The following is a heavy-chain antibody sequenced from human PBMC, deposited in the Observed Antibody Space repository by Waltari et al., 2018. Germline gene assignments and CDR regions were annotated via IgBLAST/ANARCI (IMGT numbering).Heavy chain of an antibody. Sequence: EVQLVETGGALIHPGGSLRLSFAASEFIVRNNYMAWVRQEPGKGREWVSVIYGGGGSDSVDSVRGRCTISRDNSKNTLYLEMNALRPDDTAVYYCATLGAYLGAFEVWGRGTMVTVSS. D-gene: IGHD3-16*01. CDR2: IYGGGGS. J-gene: IGHJ3*01. CDR3: ATLGAYLGAFEV. V-gene: IGHV3-53*02. CDR1: EFIVRNNY.